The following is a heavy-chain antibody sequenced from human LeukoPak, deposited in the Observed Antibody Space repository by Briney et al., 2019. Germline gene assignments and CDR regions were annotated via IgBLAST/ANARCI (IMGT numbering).Heavy chain of an antibody. V-gene: IGHV1-69*13. CDR3: ARGGAPQPAYFPLFY. CDR1: GGTFSSYA. D-gene: IGHD3-16*01. Sequence: GASVKVSCKASGGTFSSYAISWVRQAPGQGLEWMGGIIPIFGTANYAQKFQGRVTITADESTSTAYMELSSLRSEDTAVYYCARGGAPQPAYFPLFYWGQGTLVTVSS. J-gene: IGHJ4*02. CDR2: IIPIFGTA.